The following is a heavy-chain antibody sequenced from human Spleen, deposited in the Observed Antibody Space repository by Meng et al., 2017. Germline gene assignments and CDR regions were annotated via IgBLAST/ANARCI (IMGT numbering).Heavy chain of an antibody. CDR1: GGSISSGGYY. J-gene: IGHJ4*02. CDR3: ARADSSGYSFDN. CDR2: IHYSGST. Sequence: QVQLQESGPGLVKPSQTLSLTCPVSGGSISSGGYYWSWIRQHPGKGLEWIGYIHYSGSTYYNPSLKTRVSISVDTSKKQYYLQLNSVTAADTAVYYCARADSSGYSFDNWGQGTLVTVSS. D-gene: IGHD3-22*01. V-gene: IGHV4-31*03.